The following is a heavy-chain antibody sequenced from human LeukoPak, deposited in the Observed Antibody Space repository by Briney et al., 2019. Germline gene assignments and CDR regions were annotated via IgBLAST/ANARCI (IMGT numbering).Heavy chain of an antibody. CDR3: ARQTGSGLFILP. J-gene: IGHJ4*02. V-gene: IGHV4-39*07. Sequence: SSETLSLTCTVSGDSISGSSYDWGWIREPRGKGLEWIVTIYYRGNTYYNRSLKSRFSITVDTSNNQFSLSLRSVTAADTAVYYCARQTGSGLFILPGGQGTLVTVSS. CDR2: IYYRGNT. D-gene: IGHD3/OR15-3a*01. CDR1: GDSISGSSYD.